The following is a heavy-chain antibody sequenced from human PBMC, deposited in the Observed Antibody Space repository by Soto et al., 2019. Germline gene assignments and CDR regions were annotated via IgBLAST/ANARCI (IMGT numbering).Heavy chain of an antibody. V-gene: IGHV5-51*01. J-gene: IGHJ5*02. CDR1: GYSFTSYW. D-gene: IGHD2-21*02. Sequence: GESLKISCKGSGYSFTSYWIGWVRQRPGKGVGWMGIIYPGNSDTRYSPSLQGQVTISADKSISTAYLQWSSLKASDTAMYYCARIDCGGDCYYMGVWFDPWGQGTLVTVSS. CDR2: IYPGNSDT. CDR3: ARIDCGGDCYYMGVWFDP.